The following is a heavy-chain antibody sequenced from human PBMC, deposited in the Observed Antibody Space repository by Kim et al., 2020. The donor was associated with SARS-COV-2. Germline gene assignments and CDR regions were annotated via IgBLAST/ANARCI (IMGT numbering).Heavy chain of an antibody. CDR1: GGTFISYA. CDR3: ARVVAYYYDSSGYKPVYYFDY. J-gene: IGHJ4*02. CDR2: IIPIFGTA. Sequence: SVKVSCKASGGTFISYAISWVRQAPGQGLEWMGGIIPIFGTANYAQKFQGRVTITADESTSTAYMELSSLRSEDTAVYYCARVVAYYYDSSGYKPVYYFDYWGQGTLVTVSS. D-gene: IGHD3-22*01. V-gene: IGHV1-69*13.